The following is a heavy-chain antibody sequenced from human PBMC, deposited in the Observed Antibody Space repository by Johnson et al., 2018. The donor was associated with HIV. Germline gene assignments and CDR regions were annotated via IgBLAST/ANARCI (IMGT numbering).Heavy chain of an antibody. Sequence: QVQLVESGGGVVQPGRSLRLSCAASGFTFSSSGMHWVRQAPGKGLEWVAVISYDGSNKHYADSVKGRFTISRDNSKNTLYLQMNSLRAEDTAVYYCARAPPGGAFDIWGQGTMVTVSS. D-gene: IGHD6-25*01. CDR1: GFTFSSSG. J-gene: IGHJ3*02. CDR3: ARAPPGGAFDI. V-gene: IGHV3-30*03. CDR2: ISYDGSNK.